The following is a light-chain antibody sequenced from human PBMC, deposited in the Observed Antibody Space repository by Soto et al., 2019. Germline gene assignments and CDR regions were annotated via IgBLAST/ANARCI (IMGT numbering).Light chain of an antibody. V-gene: IGLV2-23*01. CDR1: SSDVGNYNL. J-gene: IGLJ1*01. Sequence: QSVLTQPASVSGSPGQSITISCTGTSSDVGNYNLVSWYQQYPGKAPKVMIYEGSKRPSGVSNRFSGSKSGNTASLTISGLQAEDEADYYCCSYAGSSTYVFGTGTKLTVL. CDR2: EGS. CDR3: CSYAGSSTYV.